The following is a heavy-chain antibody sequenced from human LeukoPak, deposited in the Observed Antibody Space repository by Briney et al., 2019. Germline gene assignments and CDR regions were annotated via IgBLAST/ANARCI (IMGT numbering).Heavy chain of an antibody. Sequence: GESLKISCKGSGYSFTSYWIGWVRQMPGKGLEWMGIIYPGDSDTRYSPSFQGQVTISADKSISTAYLQWSSLKASDTAMYYCARHQTRYCSSTSCLYGVDVWGKGTTVAVSS. CDR1: GYSFTSYW. D-gene: IGHD2-2*01. CDR2: IYPGDSDT. CDR3: ARHQTRYCSSTSCLYGVDV. V-gene: IGHV5-51*01. J-gene: IGHJ6*04.